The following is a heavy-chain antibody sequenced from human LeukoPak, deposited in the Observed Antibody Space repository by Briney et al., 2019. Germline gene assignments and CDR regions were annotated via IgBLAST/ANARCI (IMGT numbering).Heavy chain of an antibody. D-gene: IGHD6-13*01. Sequence: GGSLRLSCAASGFTFSSYEMNWVRQAPGKGLEWVSYISSGSSTIYYADSVKGRFTISRDNAKNSLYLQMNSLRVEDTAVYYCTKNGYSSSWADYWGQGTLVTVSS. J-gene: IGHJ4*02. V-gene: IGHV3-48*01. CDR3: TKNGYSSSWADY. CDR2: ISSGSSTI. CDR1: GFTFSSYE.